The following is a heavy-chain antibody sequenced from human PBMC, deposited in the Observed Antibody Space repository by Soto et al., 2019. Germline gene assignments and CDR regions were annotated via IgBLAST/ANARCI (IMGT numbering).Heavy chain of an antibody. CDR1: GYTFTSYG. J-gene: IGHJ5*02. Sequence: QVQLVQSGAEVKKPGASVKVSCKASGYTFTSYGISWVRQAPGQRLEWMGWISAYNGNTNYAQKLQGRVTMTPDTSKSTAYMELRSLRSDDTAVYYCARDLPDLYCSGGSCYPGGWFDPWGQGTLVTVSS. CDR2: ISAYNGNT. D-gene: IGHD2-15*01. V-gene: IGHV1-18*01. CDR3: ARDLPDLYCSGGSCYPGGWFDP.